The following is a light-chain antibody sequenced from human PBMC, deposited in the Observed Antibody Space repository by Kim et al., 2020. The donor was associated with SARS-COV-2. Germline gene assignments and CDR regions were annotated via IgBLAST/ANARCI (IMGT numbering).Light chain of an antibody. Sequence: EIVLTQSPGTLSMSPGERATLSCRASQTVNYNYLAWYQHKPGQAPRLLIHYASSRATGIPDRFSGSGSGTDFTLTISRLEPEDVAVYYCQQYGRSAAFGQGTKVDIK. CDR1: QTVNYNY. J-gene: IGKJ1*01. CDR2: YAS. V-gene: IGKV3-20*01. CDR3: QQYGRSAA.